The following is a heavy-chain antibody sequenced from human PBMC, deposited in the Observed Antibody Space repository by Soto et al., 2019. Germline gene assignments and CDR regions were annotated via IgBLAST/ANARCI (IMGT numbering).Heavy chain of an antibody. D-gene: IGHD3-22*01. Sequence: GGYLRLSCAASEFTFSDYYMTWIRQAPGKGLEWISYISTRSSFTNYADSVKGRFTISKDNAKKSLYLQMNSPRAEDTAVYYCARVGAKDLTYHYDSSDSYNDPFDLWGDVTRVT. CDR2: ISTRSSFT. CDR1: EFTFSDYY. CDR3: ARVGAKDLTYHYDSSDSYNDPFDL. J-gene: IGHJ3*01. V-gene: IGHV3-11*06.